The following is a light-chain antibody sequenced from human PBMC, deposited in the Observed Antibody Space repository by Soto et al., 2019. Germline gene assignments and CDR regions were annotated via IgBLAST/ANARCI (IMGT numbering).Light chain of an antibody. CDR3: QQYGSSPWT. Sequence: EIVLTQSPGTLSLSPGERATLSCRASQSVNNNYLAWYQQKPGQAPRLLFYAASNRATGIPDRFSGSGSGTDFTLTISRLEPEEFAVYYCQQYGSSPWTFGQGTQVEIK. J-gene: IGKJ1*01. CDR2: AAS. V-gene: IGKV3-20*01. CDR1: QSVNNNY.